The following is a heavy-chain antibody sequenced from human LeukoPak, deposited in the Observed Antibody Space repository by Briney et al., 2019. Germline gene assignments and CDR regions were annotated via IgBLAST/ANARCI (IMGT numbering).Heavy chain of an antibody. Sequence: GGSLRLSCAASGFTFSSYSMNWVRQAQGKGLEWVSYISSSSSTIYYADSVKGRFTISRDNAKNSLYLQMNSLRAEDTAVYYCARVSGSSWYGHYFDYWGQGTLVTVSS. CDR1: GFTFSSYS. CDR3: ARVSGSSWYGHYFDY. V-gene: IGHV3-48*01. D-gene: IGHD6-13*01. J-gene: IGHJ4*02. CDR2: ISSSSSTI.